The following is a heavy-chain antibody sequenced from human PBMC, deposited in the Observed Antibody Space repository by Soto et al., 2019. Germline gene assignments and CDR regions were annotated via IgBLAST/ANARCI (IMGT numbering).Heavy chain of an antibody. V-gene: IGHV1-3*01. D-gene: IGHD3-22*01. J-gene: IGHJ4*02. Sequence: QVQLVQSGAEVKKPGASVKVSCKASGYTFTSYAMHWVRQAPGQRLEWMGWINAGNGNTKYSQKFQGRVTITRDTYASTAYMELSSLRSEDTAVYYCARDTDYYDSSGYYYDRRPRDYWGQGTLVTVSS. CDR2: INAGNGNT. CDR1: GYTFTSYA. CDR3: ARDTDYYDSSGYYYDRRPRDY.